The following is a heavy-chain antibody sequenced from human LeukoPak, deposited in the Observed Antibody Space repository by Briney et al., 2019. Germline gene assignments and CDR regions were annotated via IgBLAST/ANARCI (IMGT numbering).Heavy chain of an antibody. J-gene: IGHJ4*02. CDR3: ASPRAGNYAPYFDY. CDR2: ISSSSSYI. CDR1: GFTFSSYS. D-gene: IGHD1-7*01. Sequence: PGGSLRLSCAASGFTFSSYSMNWVRQAPGKGLEWVSSISSSSSYIYYADSVKGRFTISRDNAKNSLYLQMNSLRAEDTAVYYCASPRAGNYAPYFDYWGQGTLVTVSS. V-gene: IGHV3-21*01.